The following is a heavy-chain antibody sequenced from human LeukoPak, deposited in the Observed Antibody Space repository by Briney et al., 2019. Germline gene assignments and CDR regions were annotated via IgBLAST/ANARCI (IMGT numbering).Heavy chain of an antibody. J-gene: IGHJ4*02. CDR2: ISGTGDST. CDR1: GFTFSNYV. Sequence: PGGSLRLSCASSGFTFSNYVMTWVRQAPGKGLDWVSGISGTGDSTYYSDSVRGRFTISRDNSKNTVYLQMNSLRVEDTAVYYCAKLDDSAAGRDYWGQGTLVTVSS. V-gene: IGHV3-23*01. D-gene: IGHD6-13*01. CDR3: AKLDDSAAGRDY.